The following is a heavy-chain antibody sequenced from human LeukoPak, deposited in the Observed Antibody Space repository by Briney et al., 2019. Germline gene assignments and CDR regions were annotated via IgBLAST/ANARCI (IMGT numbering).Heavy chain of an antibody. CDR3: ARGGYYYGSGSYYKGNWFDP. V-gene: IGHV1-8*02. Sequence: ASVKVSCKASGYTFTGYYMHWVRQAPGQGLEWMGWMNPNSGNTGYAQKFQGRVTMTRNTSISTAYMELSSLRSEDTAVYYCARGGYYYGSGSYYKGNWFDPWGQGTLVTVSS. CDR1: GYTFTGYY. CDR2: MNPNSGNT. J-gene: IGHJ5*02. D-gene: IGHD3-10*01.